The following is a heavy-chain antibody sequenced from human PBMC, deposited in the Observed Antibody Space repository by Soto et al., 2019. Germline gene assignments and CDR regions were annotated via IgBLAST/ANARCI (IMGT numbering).Heavy chain of an antibody. V-gene: IGHV4-59*01. CDR1: GGSISSYY. CDR3: ASSIFVFPPPSNYGMDV. Sequence: QVQLQESGPGLVKPSETLSLTCTVSGGSISSYYWSWIRQPPGKGLEWIGYIYYSGSTNYNPSLKSRVTISVDTSKNQFSLKLSSVTAADTAVYYCASSIFVFPPPSNYGMDVWGQGTTVTVSS. J-gene: IGHJ6*02. CDR2: IYYSGST. D-gene: IGHD3-3*01.